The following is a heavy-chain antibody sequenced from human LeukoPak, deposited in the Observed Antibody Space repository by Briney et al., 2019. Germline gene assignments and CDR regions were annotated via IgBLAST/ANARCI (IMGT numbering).Heavy chain of an antibody. D-gene: IGHD3-22*01. J-gene: IGHJ4*02. V-gene: IGHV3-21*01. CDR2: ISSSSSYI. Sequence: GGSLRLFCAASGFTLRSYSMNWVRQASGKGLEWVSSISSSSSYIYYADSVKGRFTISRDNAKNSLYLQMNSLRAEDTAVYYCARDYDSSGYYPNWAYWGQGTLVTVSS. CDR1: GFTLRSYS. CDR3: ARDYDSSGYYPNWAY.